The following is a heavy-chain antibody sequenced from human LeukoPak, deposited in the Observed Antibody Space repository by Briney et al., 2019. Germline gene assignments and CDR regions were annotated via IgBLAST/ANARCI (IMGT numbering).Heavy chain of an antibody. D-gene: IGHD2-8*01. CDR3: AKDWQSWSQGHFDY. V-gene: IGHV3-23*01. J-gene: IGHJ4*02. CDR2: IRGSGGIT. Sequence: PGGSLRLSCAASGFTFSNAWMSWVRQAPGKGLEWVSAIRGSGGITFYADSVKGRFTISRDNSKNTLYLQMNSLRAEDTAVYYCAKDWQSWSQGHFDYWGQGTLVTVSS. CDR1: GFTFSNAW.